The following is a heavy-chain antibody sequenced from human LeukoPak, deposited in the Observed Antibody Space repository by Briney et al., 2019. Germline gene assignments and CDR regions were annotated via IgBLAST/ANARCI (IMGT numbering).Heavy chain of an antibody. CDR3: ARGIAAAGSHQTYYYYYGMDV. V-gene: IGHV4-30-4*01. CDR2: IYYSGST. Sequence: SETLSLTCTVSGGSISSGDYYWSWIRQPPGKGLEWIGYIYYSGSTYYNPSLKSRVTISVDTSENQFSLKLSSVTAADTAVYYCARGIAAAGSHQTYYYYYGMDVWGQGTTVTVSS. CDR1: GGSISSGDYY. D-gene: IGHD6-13*01. J-gene: IGHJ6*02.